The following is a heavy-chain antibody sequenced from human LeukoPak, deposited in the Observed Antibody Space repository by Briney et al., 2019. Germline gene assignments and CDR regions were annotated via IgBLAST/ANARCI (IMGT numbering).Heavy chain of an antibody. Sequence: GGSLRLSCAASGFTFSSYWMHWVRQAPGKGLEWVSAISGSGGSTYYADSVKGRFTISRDNAKNSVYLQMNSLRVEDTAVYYCAVAGSGTFDIWGQGTVVIVSS. J-gene: IGHJ3*02. D-gene: IGHD3-10*01. CDR2: ISGSGGST. V-gene: IGHV3-21*04. CDR3: AVAGSGTFDI. CDR1: GFTFSSYW.